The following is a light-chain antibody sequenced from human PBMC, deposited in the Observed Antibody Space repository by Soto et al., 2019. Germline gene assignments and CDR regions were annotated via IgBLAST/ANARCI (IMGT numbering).Light chain of an antibody. V-gene: IGKV1-5*03. Sequence: DIQLTQSPSTLSTSVGARVTITCRASQSISSWLAWYQQKPGKAPNLLLYKASRLQSGVPSRFSGSGSGTEFTFTITSLLPDDFATYDCQHYNSYPYTCSQGTMLEIK. CDR1: QSISSW. CDR2: KAS. J-gene: IGKJ2*01. CDR3: QHYNSYPYT.